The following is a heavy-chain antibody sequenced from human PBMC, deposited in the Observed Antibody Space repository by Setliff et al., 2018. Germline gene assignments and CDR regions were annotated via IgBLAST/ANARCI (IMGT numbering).Heavy chain of an antibody. Sequence: SETLSLTCTVSGGSISSGSYYWSWIRQPAGKGLEWIGHIYTSGSTNYNPSLKSRVTISVDTSKNQFSLKLSSVTAADTAVYYCAREDTAMATYYYGMDVWGQGTTVTVSS. CDR1: GGSISSGSYY. CDR3: AREDTAMATYYYGMDV. D-gene: IGHD5-18*01. CDR2: IYTSGST. J-gene: IGHJ6*02. V-gene: IGHV4-61*09.